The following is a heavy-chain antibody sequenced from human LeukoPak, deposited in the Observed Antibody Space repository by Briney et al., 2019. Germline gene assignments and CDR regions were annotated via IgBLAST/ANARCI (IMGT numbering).Heavy chain of an antibody. D-gene: IGHD6-19*01. J-gene: IGHJ4*02. CDR2: IYYSGII. V-gene: IGHV4-39*01. Sequence: SDTLTLICTVSGGSMSSCSYFWGWIRQPPGKGLEWLGSIYYSGIIYYNSSLKSRVTISVDTSKNQFSLKLSSVTAADTSVYYCARSYSSGWYAKTVTSDYWGQGTLVTVSS. CDR3: ARSYSSGWYAKTVTSDY. CDR1: GGSMSSCSYF.